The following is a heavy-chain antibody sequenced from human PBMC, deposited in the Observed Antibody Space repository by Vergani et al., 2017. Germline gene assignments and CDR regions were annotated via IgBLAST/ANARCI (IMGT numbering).Heavy chain of an antibody. Sequence: QVQLVQSGAEVKKPGASVKVSCKASGYTFTGYYMHWVRQAPGQGREWMGWINPNSGGTNYAQKFQGRVTMTRDTSISTAYMGLSRLRSDDTAVYYCAKTLKGDSGYDYLDYWGQGTLVTVSS. V-gene: IGHV1-2*02. D-gene: IGHD5-12*01. CDR3: AKTLKGDSGYDYLDY. CDR1: GYTFTGYY. CDR2: INPNSGGT. J-gene: IGHJ4*01.